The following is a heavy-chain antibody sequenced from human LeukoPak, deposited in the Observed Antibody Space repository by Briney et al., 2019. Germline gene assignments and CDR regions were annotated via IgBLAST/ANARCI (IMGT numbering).Heavy chain of an antibody. CDR1: GGSFSGYY. Sequence: SETLSLTCAVYGGSFSGYYWSWIRQPPGKGLEWIGEINHSGSTNYNPSLKSRVTISVDTSKKQFSLKLSSVTAADTAVYYCAREYNGDYVDYWGQGTLVTVSS. CDR2: INHSGST. CDR3: AREYNGDYVDY. J-gene: IGHJ4*02. D-gene: IGHD1-14*01. V-gene: IGHV4-34*01.